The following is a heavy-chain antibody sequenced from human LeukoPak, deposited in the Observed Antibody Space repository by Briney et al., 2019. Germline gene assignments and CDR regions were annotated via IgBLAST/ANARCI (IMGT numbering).Heavy chain of an antibody. V-gene: IGHV3-21*01. J-gene: IGHJ6*03. CDR2: ISSSSSYI. CDR1: GRSISDFA. Sequence: PGGSLRLSCPVSGRSISDFAMSWVRQAPGKGLEWVSSISSSSSYIYYADSVKGRFTISRDNAKDSLYLQMNSLRAEDTAVYYCAKDTVVRLYYYYMDVWGKGTTVTVSS. D-gene: IGHD4-23*01. CDR3: AKDTVVRLYYYYMDV.